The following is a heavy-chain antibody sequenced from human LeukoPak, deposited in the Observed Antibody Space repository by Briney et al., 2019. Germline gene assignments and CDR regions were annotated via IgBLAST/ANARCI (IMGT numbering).Heavy chain of an antibody. CDR2: ISSSSSTI. CDR1: GFTFSSYS. CDR3: ARDPWYCSSTSCYSI. J-gene: IGHJ4*02. D-gene: IGHD2-2*01. V-gene: IGHV3-48*01. Sequence: GGSLRLSCAASGFTFSSYSMNWVRQAPGKGLEWVSYISSSSSTIYYADSVKGRFTISRGNAKNSLYLQMNSLRAEDTAVYYCARDPWYCSSTSCYSIWGQGTLVTVSS.